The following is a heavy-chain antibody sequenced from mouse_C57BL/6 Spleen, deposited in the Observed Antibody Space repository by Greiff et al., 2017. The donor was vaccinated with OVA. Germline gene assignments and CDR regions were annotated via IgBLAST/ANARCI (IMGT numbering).Heavy chain of an antibody. CDR1: GFSLTSYG. J-gene: IGHJ4*01. D-gene: IGHD1-1*01. Sequence: QVQLQQSGPGLVQPSQSLSITCTVSGFSLTSYGVHWVRQSPGKGLEWLGVIWSGGSTDYNAAFISRLSISKYNSKSQVFFKMNSLQADDTAIYDCARKEVVANYYAMDYWGQGTSVTVSS. CDR2: IWSGGST. CDR3: ARKEVVANYYAMDY. V-gene: IGHV2-2*01.